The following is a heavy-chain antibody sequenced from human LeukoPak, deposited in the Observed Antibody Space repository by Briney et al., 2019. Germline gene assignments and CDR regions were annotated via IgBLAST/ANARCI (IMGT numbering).Heavy chain of an antibody. D-gene: IGHD3-10*01. CDR3: AIEYYYGSGSYYQGY. CDR2: IWYDGSNK. CDR1: GFTFSNYG. Sequence: GRSLRLSCAASGFTFSNYGMHWVRPAPGKGLEWVAVIWYDGSNKYYADSVEGRFTISRDNSKNTLYLQMNSLRAEDTAVYYCAIEYYYGSGSYYQGYWGQGTLVTVSS. J-gene: IGHJ4*02. V-gene: IGHV3-33*01.